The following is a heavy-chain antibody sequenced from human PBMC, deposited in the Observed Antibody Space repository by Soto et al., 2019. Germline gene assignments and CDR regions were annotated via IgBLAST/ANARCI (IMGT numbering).Heavy chain of an antibody. J-gene: IGHJ6*03. CDR1: GYTYTSYA. CDR3: ARGNLRKDCTNGVCPTEYYYMDV. V-gene: IGHV1-3*01. CDR2: INAGNGNT. Sequence: ASVKVSCKDSGYTYTSYARHWVRQAPGQRLEWMGWINAGNGNTKYSQKFQGRVTITRDTSASTAYMELSSVTAADTAVYYCARGNLRKDCTNGVCPTEYYYMDVWGKGTTVTVSS. D-gene: IGHD2-8*01.